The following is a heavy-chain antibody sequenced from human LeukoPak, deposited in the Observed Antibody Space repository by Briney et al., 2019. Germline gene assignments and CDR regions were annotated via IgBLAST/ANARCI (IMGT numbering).Heavy chain of an antibody. J-gene: IGHJ3*02. V-gene: IGHV3-48*01. Sequence: GGSLRLSCAASGFTFSSYSMNWVRQPPGKGLEWVTYISSSSSTIYYADSVKGRFTISRDNAKNSLYLQMNSLKAEDTAVYYCARDTAMVVAFDIWGQGTMVTVSS. CDR1: GFTFSSYS. CDR2: ISSSSSTI. CDR3: ARDTAMVVAFDI. D-gene: IGHD5-18*01.